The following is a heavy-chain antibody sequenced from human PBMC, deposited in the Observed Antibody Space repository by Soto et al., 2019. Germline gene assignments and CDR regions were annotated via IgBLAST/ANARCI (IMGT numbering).Heavy chain of an antibody. D-gene: IGHD4-17*01. Sequence: HLHLQESGPGLGKPPQTLSLPSPAPVGSTTMVGTPWTWIRHPPGKGLEGIGSTSHSGSTYYIPSLKSRVTISVDRSKNQFSLKLSSVTAADTAVYYCASGLVTTLHYWGQGTLVTVSS. CDR3: ASGLVTTLHY. CDR1: VGSTTMVGTP. J-gene: IGHJ4*02. CDR2: TSHSGST. V-gene: IGHV4-30-2*01.